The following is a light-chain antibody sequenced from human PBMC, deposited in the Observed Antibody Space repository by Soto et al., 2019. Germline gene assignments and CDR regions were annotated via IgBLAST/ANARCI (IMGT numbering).Light chain of an antibody. CDR2: AAS. Sequence: DIQMTQSPSSLSASIGDRVTITCRASQSISNYLNWYQQKPGKAPKLLIYAASTLQSGVPSRFSGSGSGTDFTLTISSLQSEDFATYFCQHVYSTPFAFGRGTKVDI. J-gene: IGKJ3*01. CDR3: QHVYSTPFA. V-gene: IGKV1-39*01. CDR1: QSISNY.